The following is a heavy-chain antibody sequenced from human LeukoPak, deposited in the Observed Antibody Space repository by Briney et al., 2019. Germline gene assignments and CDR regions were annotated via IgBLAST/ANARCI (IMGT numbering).Heavy chain of an antibody. D-gene: IGHD3-10*01. J-gene: IGHJ4*02. CDR2: ISSSSSYI. Sequence: GGSLRLSCAAYGFTFSSYSMNWVRQAPGKGMEWVSSISSSSSYIYYADSVKGRFTISRDNSKNTLYLQMNSLRAEDTAVYYCAKDMYGSGSSWGQGTLVTVSS. V-gene: IGHV3-21*04. CDR1: GFTFSSYS. CDR3: AKDMYGSGSS.